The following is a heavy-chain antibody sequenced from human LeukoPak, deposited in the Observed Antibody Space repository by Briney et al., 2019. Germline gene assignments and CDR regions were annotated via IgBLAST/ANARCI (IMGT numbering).Heavy chain of an antibody. CDR2: IKQDGSEK. CDR1: GFTFSSYW. D-gene: IGHD4-17*01. V-gene: IGHV3-7*01. CDR3: AREIYDDYWGVWFDP. J-gene: IGHJ5*02. Sequence: PGGSLRLSCAASGFTFSSYWMSWVRQAPGKGLEWVANIKQDGSEKYYVDSVKGRFTISRDNAKNSLYLQMNSLRAEDTAVYYCAREIYDDYWGVWFDPWGQGALVTVSS.